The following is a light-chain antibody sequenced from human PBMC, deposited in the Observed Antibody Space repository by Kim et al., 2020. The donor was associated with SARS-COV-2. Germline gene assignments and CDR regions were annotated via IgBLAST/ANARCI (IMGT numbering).Light chain of an antibody. V-gene: IGLV3-1*01. CDR3: QAWDTSTVL. Sequence: SYELTQPPSVSVSPGQTASIPCSADKLGDKYACWYQQKPGQSPVLVIYHSDKRPPGIPERFSASNSGNTATLTISGTQAMDEAGYYCQAWDTSTVLFGGGTQLTVL. J-gene: IGLJ2*01. CDR2: HSD. CDR1: KLGDKY.